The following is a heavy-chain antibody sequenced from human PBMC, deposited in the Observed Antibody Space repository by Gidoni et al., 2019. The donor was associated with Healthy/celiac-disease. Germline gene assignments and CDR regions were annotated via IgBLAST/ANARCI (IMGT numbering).Heavy chain of an antibody. J-gene: IGHJ4*02. Sequence: GQLLASGGGVVQPGGSLSLSCALPGVPFIRSAMSCVRQPPGTGLEWVSVIGGSGGSIECANSVKGGFTISRYNTKNTLYLQMNSLRSEDTAVYYCAKGASVCSGGSCGDYFDYWGQGTLVTVSS. CDR3: AKGASVCSGGSCGDYFDY. CDR2: IGGSGGSI. D-gene: IGHD2-15*01. V-gene: IGHV3-23*01. CDR1: GVPFIRSA.